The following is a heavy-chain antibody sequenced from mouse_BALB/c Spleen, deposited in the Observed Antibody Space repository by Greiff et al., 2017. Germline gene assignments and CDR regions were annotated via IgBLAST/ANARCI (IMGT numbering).Heavy chain of an antibody. CDR1: GYTFTSYW. CDR3: ARRQLGGYAMDY. D-gene: IGHD3-1*01. J-gene: IGHJ4*01. CDR2: INPSTGYT. V-gene: IGHV1-7*01. Sequence: QVQLQQSGAELAKPGASVKMSCKASGYTFTSYWMHWVKQRPGQGLEWIGYINPSTGYTEYNQKFKDKATLTADKSSSTAYMQLSSLTSEDSAVYYCARRQLGGYAMDYWGQGTSVTVSS.